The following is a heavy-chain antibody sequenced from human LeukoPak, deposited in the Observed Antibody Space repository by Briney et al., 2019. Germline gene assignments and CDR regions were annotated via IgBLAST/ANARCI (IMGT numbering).Heavy chain of an antibody. CDR1: GYTFTGYY. CDR2: INPNSGGT. V-gene: IGHV1-2*02. D-gene: IGHD3-16*01. CDR3: ARGYTGLRLGELSIT. Sequence: ASVKVSCKASGYTFTGYYMHWVRQAPGQGLEWMGCINPNSGGTNHAQKFQGRVTMTRDTSISTAYMELSRLRSDDTAVYYCARGYTGLRLGELSITWGQGTLVTVSS. J-gene: IGHJ5*02.